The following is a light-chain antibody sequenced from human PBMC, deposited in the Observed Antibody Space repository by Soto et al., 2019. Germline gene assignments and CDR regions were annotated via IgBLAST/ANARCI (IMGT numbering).Light chain of an antibody. J-gene: IGLJ1*01. Sequence: QSVLTQPPSVSGAPGQRVTISCTGSSSNIGAGYDVHWYQQLPGTAPKLLIYGNSNRPSGVPDRFSGSKSGTSASLAITGLQAADEADYYCQSYDSSLSVHYVFGTGTKVTVL. V-gene: IGLV1-40*01. CDR2: GNS. CDR1: SSNIGAGYD. CDR3: QSYDSSLSVHYV.